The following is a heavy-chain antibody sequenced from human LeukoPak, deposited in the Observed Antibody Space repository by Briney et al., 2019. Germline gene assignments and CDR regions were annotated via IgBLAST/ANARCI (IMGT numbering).Heavy chain of an antibody. CDR3: ARGTGTTAYFDY. V-gene: IGHV3-11*06. CDR2: ISSSSSYT. Sequence: GGSLRLSCAASGFTFSDYYMSWIRQAPGKGLRWVSYISSSSSYTKYGDSVKGRFTISRDNAKNSLYLQVNSLRAEDTAVYYCARGTGTTAYFDYWGQGTLVTVSS. CDR1: GFTFSDYY. D-gene: IGHD1-1*01. J-gene: IGHJ4*02.